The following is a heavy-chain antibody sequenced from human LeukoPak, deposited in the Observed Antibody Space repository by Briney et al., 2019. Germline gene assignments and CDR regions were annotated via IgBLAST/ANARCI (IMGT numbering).Heavy chain of an antibody. V-gene: IGHV3-21*01. J-gene: IGHJ4*02. CDR2: ISSSSSYI. CDR1: GFTFSSYS. Sequence: PGGSLRLSCAASGFTFSSYSMNWVRQAPGKGLEWVSSISSSSSYIYYADSVKGRFTISRDNAKNSLYLQMNSRRAEDTAVYYCARDPFSTVVTADYWGQGTLVTVSS. D-gene: IGHD4-23*01. CDR3: ARDPFSTVVTADY.